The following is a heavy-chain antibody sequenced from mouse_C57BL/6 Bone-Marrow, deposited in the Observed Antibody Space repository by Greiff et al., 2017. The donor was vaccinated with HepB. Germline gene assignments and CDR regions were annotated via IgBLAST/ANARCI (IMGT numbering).Heavy chain of an antibody. CDR2: IWTGGGT. V-gene: IGHV2-9-1*01. J-gene: IGHJ4*01. CDR3: ARITTVVADAMDY. Sequence: QVQLQQSGPGLVAPSQSLSITCTVSGFSLTSYAISWVRQPPGKGLEWLGVIWTGGGTNYNSALKSRLSISTDNSKSQVFLKMNSLQTDDTARYYCARITTVVADAMDYWGQGTSVTVSS. CDR1: GFSLTSYA. D-gene: IGHD1-1*01.